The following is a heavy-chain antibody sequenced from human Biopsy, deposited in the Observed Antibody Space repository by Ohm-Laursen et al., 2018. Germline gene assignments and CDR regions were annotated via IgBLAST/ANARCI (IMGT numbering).Heavy chain of an antibody. V-gene: IGHV4-59*13. CDR3: ARGSNEYGGLYFPH. J-gene: IGHJ1*01. D-gene: IGHD4-23*01. Sequence: SDTLSLTCSVSGGSISDDYWNWIRQPPGKGLEWIGHISHTGYTSYKSSLKSRVTISLDTSRKHFSLRLTSLAAADTAVYYCARGSNEYGGLYFPHWGQGTLVTVSS. CDR2: ISHTGYT. CDR1: GGSISDDY.